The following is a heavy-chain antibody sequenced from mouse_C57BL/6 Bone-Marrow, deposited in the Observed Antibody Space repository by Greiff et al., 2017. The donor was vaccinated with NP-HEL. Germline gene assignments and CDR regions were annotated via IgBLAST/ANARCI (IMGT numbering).Heavy chain of an antibody. CDR3: VRQLRSSLYYFDY. CDR2: IDPEDGET. D-gene: IGHD3-2*02. Sequence: VQLQQSGAELVKPGASVKLSCTASGFNIKDYYMHWVKQRTEQGLEWIGRIDPEDGETKYAPKFQGKATITADTSSNTAYLQLSSLTSEDTSVYYCVRQLRSSLYYFDYWGQGTTLTVSS. J-gene: IGHJ2*01. V-gene: IGHV14-2*01. CDR1: GFNIKDYY.